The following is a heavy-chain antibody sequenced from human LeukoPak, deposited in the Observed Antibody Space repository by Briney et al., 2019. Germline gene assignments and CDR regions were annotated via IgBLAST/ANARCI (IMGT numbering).Heavy chain of an antibody. CDR3: ARDPTFDY. CDR2: ISSSSSYI. J-gene: IGHJ4*02. Sequence: GGSLRLSCAASGFTFSSYSMNWVRQAPGKGLEWVSSISSSSSYIYYADSVKGRFTISRDNAKTSLYLKINSLRAETTAVYYWARDPTFDYGGQGTLVTASS. V-gene: IGHV3-21*01. D-gene: IGHD1-1*01. CDR1: GFTFSSYS.